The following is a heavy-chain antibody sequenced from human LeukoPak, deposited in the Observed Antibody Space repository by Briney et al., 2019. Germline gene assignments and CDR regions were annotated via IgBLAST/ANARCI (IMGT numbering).Heavy chain of an antibody. CDR3: ARSSSSYAFDI. CDR2: IYYSGST. J-gene: IGHJ3*02. V-gene: IGHV4-59*01. CDR1: GGSISSYY. D-gene: IGHD6-6*01. Sequence: SETLSLTCTVSGGSISSYYWSWIRQPPEKGLEWIGYIYYSGSTNSNPSLKSRVTISVDTSKNQFSLKLTSVTAADTAVYYCARSSSSYAFDIWGQGTMVTVSS.